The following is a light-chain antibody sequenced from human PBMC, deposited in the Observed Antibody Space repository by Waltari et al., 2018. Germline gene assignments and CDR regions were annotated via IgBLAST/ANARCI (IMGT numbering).Light chain of an antibody. V-gene: IGLV2-23*01. J-gene: IGLJ3*02. CDR3: CSYGGYNTPWV. CDR2: DTT. CDR1: SSDVGHYNL. Sequence: QSALTQPSSVSGSPGQSITISCTGTSSDVGHYNLVSWYQQHPGQAPKLLIYDTTKRPSGVSNRFSGSKSGNTASLAVSGLQTEDEAEYYCCSYGGYNTPWVFGGGTKLTVL.